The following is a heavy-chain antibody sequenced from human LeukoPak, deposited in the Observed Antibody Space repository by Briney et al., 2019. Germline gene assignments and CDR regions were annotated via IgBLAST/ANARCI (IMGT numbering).Heavy chain of an antibody. CDR2: IDYSGST. CDR1: GDSISTYY. J-gene: IGHJ6*02. Sequence: SETLSLTCNASGDSISTYYWSWIRQPPGKGLAWIGYIDYSGSTNYNPSLKSRVTISVDTSKNQFSLKLISVTAAGTAVYYCARDDSGSYHQLGVWGQGTTVTVSS. D-gene: IGHD1-26*01. CDR3: ARDDSGSYHQLGV. V-gene: IGHV4-59*01.